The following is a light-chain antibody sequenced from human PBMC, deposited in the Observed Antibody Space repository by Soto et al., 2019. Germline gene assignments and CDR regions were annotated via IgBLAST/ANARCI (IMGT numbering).Light chain of an antibody. V-gene: IGLV2-11*01. CDR2: DVN. J-gene: IGLJ1*01. Sequence: QSVLTQPRSVSESPGQSVTISCTGTSSDVGGYKLVSWYQQYPGKAPKLMIYDVNKRPSGVPDRFSGSKSGNTASLTISGLQAEDEADYYCCSYAGNYAYVFGTGTKVTVL. CDR3: CSYAGNYAYV. CDR1: SSDVGGYKL.